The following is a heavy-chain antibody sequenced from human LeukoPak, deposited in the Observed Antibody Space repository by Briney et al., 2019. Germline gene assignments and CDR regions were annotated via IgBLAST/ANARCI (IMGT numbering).Heavy chain of an antibody. CDR1: GFTFSSYA. CDR3: ADYSSSHTFDY. D-gene: IGHD6-13*01. CDR2: ISYDGSNK. V-gene: IGHV3-30-3*01. Sequence: GRSLRLSCAASGFTFSSYAMHWVRQAPGKGLEWVAVISYDGSNKYYADSVRGRFTISRGNSKNTLYLQMNSLRAEDTAVYYCADYSSSHTFDYWGQGTLVTVSS. J-gene: IGHJ4*02.